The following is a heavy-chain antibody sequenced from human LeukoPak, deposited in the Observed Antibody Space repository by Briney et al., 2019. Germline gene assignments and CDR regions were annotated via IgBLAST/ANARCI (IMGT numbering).Heavy chain of an antibody. V-gene: IGHV1-8*01. CDR3: AREHEGCTNGVCYTHFDY. J-gene: IGHJ4*02. Sequence: ASVKVSCKASGYTFTSYDINWVRQATGQGLEWMGWMNPNSGNTGYAQKFQGRVTMTRNTSISTAYMELSRLRSDDTAVYYCAREHEGCTNGVCYTHFDYWGQGTLVTVSS. CDR1: GYTFTSYD. CDR2: MNPNSGNT. D-gene: IGHD2-8*01.